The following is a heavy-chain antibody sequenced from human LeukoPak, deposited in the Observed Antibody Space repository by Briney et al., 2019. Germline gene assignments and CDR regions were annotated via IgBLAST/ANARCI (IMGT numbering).Heavy chain of an antibody. CDR2: IKQDGSEE. Sequence: GGSLRLSCAVSGVNFSSYWMSWVRQAPGKGLEWVANIKQDGSEEYYVDSVKGRFTISTDNAKNSLYLQMNSLRAEDTAVYYCARDAYYDFWSGYPRYFDYWGQGTLITVSS. CDR1: GVNFSSYW. V-gene: IGHV3-7*01. D-gene: IGHD3-3*01. CDR3: ARDAYYDFWSGYPRYFDY. J-gene: IGHJ4*02.